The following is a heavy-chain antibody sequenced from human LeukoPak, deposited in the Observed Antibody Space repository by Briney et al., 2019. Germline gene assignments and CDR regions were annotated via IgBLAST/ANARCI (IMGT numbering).Heavy chain of an antibody. D-gene: IGHD5-18*01. J-gene: IGHJ4*02. V-gene: IGHV4-59*01. Sequence: SETLSLTCTVSGGSISSYYWSWIRQPPGQGLEWIGYIYYSGSTKYNPSLKSRVTISVDASKNQFSLRLSSLTAADTAVYYCARGALDTKTRFDYWGQGTLVTVSS. CDR1: GGSISSYY. CDR2: IYYSGST. CDR3: ARGALDTKTRFDY.